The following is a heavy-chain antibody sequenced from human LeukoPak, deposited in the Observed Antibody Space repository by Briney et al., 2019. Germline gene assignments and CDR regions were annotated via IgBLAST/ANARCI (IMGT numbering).Heavy chain of an antibody. V-gene: IGHV3-30*18. J-gene: IGHJ6*02. CDR2: ISYDGSNE. CDR3: AKTRAPYGPPGGYGLDV. CDR1: GFSFSSYG. Sequence: GGSLRLSCAASGFSFSSYGMHWVRQAPGKGLEWVALISYDGSNEYYSDSVKGRCTISRDNSKIKLYLQMNSLSAEDTAVYYCAKTRAPYGPPGGYGLDVWGQGTTITVSS. D-gene: IGHD4-17*01.